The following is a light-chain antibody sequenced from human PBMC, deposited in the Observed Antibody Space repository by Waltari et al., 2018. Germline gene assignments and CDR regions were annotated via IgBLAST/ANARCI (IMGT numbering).Light chain of an antibody. J-gene: IGLJ2*01. CDR3: SSYTSGGTLGVV. Sequence: QSALTQPASVSGSPGQSITISCSGSSSDIGGYDTVSWYQQHPGKAPKLLIHDVNGRPSGVSSRFFGFKSGNTASLTISGLQTEDEADYYCSSYTSGGTLGVVFGGGTRLTVL. V-gene: IGLV2-14*03. CDR2: DVN. CDR1: SSDIGGYDT.